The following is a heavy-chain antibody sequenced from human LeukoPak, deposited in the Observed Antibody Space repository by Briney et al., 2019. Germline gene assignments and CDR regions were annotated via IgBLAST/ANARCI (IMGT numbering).Heavy chain of an antibody. D-gene: IGHD2-15*01. CDR2: IKQDGSEK. CDR3: ARGQCSGGSCRRGDAFDI. V-gene: IGHV3-7*01. Sequence: GGSLRLSCAASGFTFSSYWMSWFRQAPGKGLEWVANIKQDGSEKYYVDSVKGRFTISRDNAKNSLYLQMNSLRAEDTAVYYCARGQCSGGSCRRGDAFDIWGQGTMVTVSS. CDR1: GFTFSSYW. J-gene: IGHJ3*02.